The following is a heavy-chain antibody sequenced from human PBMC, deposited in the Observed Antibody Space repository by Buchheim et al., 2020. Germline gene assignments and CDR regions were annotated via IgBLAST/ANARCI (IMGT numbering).Heavy chain of an antibody. CDR2: IYHSGST. Sequence: QVQLQESGPGLVKPSGTLSLSCAVSGGSISSSNWWSWVRKPPGKGVEWIWEIYHSGSTNYIPSLQSRVTIPVDKSKNQFSLKLSSVTAADTAVYYCARVPWDTGVAGADWGQGTL. CDR3: ARVPWDTGVAGAD. J-gene: IGHJ4*02. V-gene: IGHV4-4*02. CDR1: GGSISSSNW. D-gene: IGHD6-13*01.